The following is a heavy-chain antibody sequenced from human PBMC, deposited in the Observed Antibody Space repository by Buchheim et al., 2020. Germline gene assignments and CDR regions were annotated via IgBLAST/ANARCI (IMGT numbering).Heavy chain of an antibody. Sequence: QLQLQESGPGLVKPSETLSLTCTVSGGSISSSSYYWGWIRQPPGKGLEWIGSIYYSGSTYYNPSLKSRVTISVDTSKNQFSLKLSSVTAADTAVYYCARHTLGHYDFWSGYSKNYYYYYGMDVWGQGTT. CDR1: GGSISSSSYY. CDR3: ARHTLGHYDFWSGYSKNYYYYYGMDV. J-gene: IGHJ6*02. CDR2: IYYSGST. D-gene: IGHD3-3*01. V-gene: IGHV4-39*01.